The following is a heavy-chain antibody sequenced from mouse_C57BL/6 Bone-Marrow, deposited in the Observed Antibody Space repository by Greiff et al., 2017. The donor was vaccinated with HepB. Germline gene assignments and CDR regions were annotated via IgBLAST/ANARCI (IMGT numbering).Heavy chain of an antibody. CDR1: GYAFSSSW. V-gene: IGHV1-82*01. CDR2: IYPGDGDT. CDR3: ARWLLLHYFDY. Sequence: VQLQQSGPELVKPGASVKISCKASGYAFSSSWMNWVKQRPGKGLEWIGRIYPGDGDTNYNGKFKGKATLTADKSSSTAYMQLSSLTSEDSAVYFCARWLLLHYFDYWGQGTTLTVSS. D-gene: IGHD2-3*01. J-gene: IGHJ2*01.